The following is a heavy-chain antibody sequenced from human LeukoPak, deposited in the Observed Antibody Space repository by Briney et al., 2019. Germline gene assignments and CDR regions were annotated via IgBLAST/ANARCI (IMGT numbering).Heavy chain of an antibody. CDR2: ISYTGRT. CDR3: AGDVGARLPGY. D-gene: IGHD6-6*01. V-gene: IGHV4-59*12. Sequence: SETLSLTCTVSGGSISRYYWSGIRQHPGNGLEWIGYISYTGRTNYNPSLKRRATISVDKSKHQFSLKLPSVTAVDTAVYYCAGDVGARLPGYWGQGILVTVSS. J-gene: IGHJ1*01. CDR1: GGSISRYY.